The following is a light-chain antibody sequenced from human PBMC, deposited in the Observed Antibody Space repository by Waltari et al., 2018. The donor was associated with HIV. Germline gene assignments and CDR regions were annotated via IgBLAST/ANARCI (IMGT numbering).Light chain of an antibody. CDR3: QQLNSYPRT. CDR2: LAS. J-gene: IGKJ1*01. CDR1: QGISSY. Sequence: DIQLTQSPSCLSASVGDRVPITCRASQGISSYLAWYQQKLWKALMLLIELASTLQSGVPSRFSGSGSGTEFTLTISSLQPEDFATYYCQQLNSYPRTFGQGTKVEIK. V-gene: IGKV1-9*01.